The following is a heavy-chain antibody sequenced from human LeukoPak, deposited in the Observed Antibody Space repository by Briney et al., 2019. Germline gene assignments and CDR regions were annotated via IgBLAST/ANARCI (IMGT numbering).Heavy chain of an antibody. V-gene: IGHV3-30*02. D-gene: IGHD3-22*01. Sequence: GGSLRLSCAASGFTFSSYGMHWVRQAPGKGLEWVAFIRYDGSNKYYADSVKGRFTISRDNSKNTLYLQMNSLRAEDTAVYYCARSLAAMIVGVDYWGQGTLVTVSS. CDR1: GFTFSSYG. CDR2: IRYDGSNK. J-gene: IGHJ4*02. CDR3: ARSLAAMIVGVDY.